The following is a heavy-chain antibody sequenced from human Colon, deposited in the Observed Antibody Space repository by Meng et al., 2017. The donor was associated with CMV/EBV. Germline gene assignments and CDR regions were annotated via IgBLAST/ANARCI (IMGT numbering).Heavy chain of an antibody. Sequence: GGSLRLSCGASGFYFRDAWMTWVRQAPGKGLEWVGQIKSKGSGGTTDYAAPVKGRFTISRDDSKNMIYMEMNSLRTEDTAVYYCIKVRSNFCFSLEFGGQGTLVTVSS. V-gene: IGHV3-15*01. CDR1: GFYFRDAW. J-gene: IGHJ4*02. CDR2: IKSKGSGGTT. D-gene: IGHD4-11*01. CDR3: IKVRSNFCFSLEF.